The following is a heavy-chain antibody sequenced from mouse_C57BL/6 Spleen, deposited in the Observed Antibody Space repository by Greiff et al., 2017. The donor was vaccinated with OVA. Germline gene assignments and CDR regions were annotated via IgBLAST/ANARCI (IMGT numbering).Heavy chain of an antibody. V-gene: IGHV5-17*01. CDR2: ISSGSSTI. CDR1: GFTFSDYG. D-gene: IGHD4-1*01. Sequence: DVKLVESGGGLVKPGGSLTLSCAASGFTFSDYGMHWVRQAPEKGLEWVAYISSGSSTIYNADTVKGRFTITRDNAKNTLFLQMTSLGSEDTARYYCARGLGYFDYWGQGTTLTVSS. CDR3: ARGLGYFDY. J-gene: IGHJ2*01.